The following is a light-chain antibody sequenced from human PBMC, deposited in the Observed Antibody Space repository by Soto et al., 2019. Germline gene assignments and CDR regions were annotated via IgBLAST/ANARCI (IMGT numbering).Light chain of an antibody. CDR3: AAWSDSLTGVV. CDR1: SSNIGAGYE. CDR2: GTD. V-gene: IGLV1-40*01. Sequence: QSVLTQPPSVSGAPGQRVTISCTGSSSNIGAGYEVHWYQHLPGKAPKLLIYGTDQRASGVPDRFSGSKSDTSASLAISGLQAEDDADYYCAAWSDSLTGVVFGGGTKVTVL. J-gene: IGLJ2*01.